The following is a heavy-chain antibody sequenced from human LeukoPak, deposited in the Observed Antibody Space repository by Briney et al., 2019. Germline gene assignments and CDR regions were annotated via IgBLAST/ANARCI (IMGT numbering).Heavy chain of an antibody. V-gene: IGHV3-23*01. J-gene: IGHJ4*02. D-gene: IGHD4-11*01. CDR1: GYSFTYYA. CDR3: AKAGDYSYFDY. CDR2: ISGSDGST. Sequence: GGSLRLSCAASGYSFTYYAMNWVRQAPGKGLEWVSAISGSDGSTYYADSVKGRFTISRDNSKNTLYLQMNSLRAEDTAVYYCAKAGDYSYFDYWGQGTLVTVSS.